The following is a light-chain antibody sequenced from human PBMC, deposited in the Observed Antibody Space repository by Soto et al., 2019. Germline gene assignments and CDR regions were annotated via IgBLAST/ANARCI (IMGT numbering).Light chain of an antibody. V-gene: IGKV3-20*01. CDR1: QSVNIH. CDR2: GAS. J-gene: IGKJ1*01. CDR3: QQYGNSPWT. Sequence: EIVLTQSPDTLSLTPGERATLSCRASQSVNIHLAWYQQKPGQAPRLFIYGASSRATGIPDRFSGSGSGTDFTLTISRLEPEDFAVYHCQQYGNSPWTFGQGTKVDIK.